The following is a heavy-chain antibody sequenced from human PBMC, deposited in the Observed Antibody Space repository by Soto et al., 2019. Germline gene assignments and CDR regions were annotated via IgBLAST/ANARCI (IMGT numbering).Heavy chain of an antibody. CDR3: ASGNILTGYYLDYSYGMDV. J-gene: IGHJ6*02. CDR2: IIPIFGTA. D-gene: IGHD3-9*01. V-gene: IGHV1-69*13. CDR1: GVTFSSYA. Sequence: SVKVSCKASGVTFSSYAISWVRQAPGQGLEWMGGIIPIFGTANYAQKLQGRVTITADESTSTAYMELSSLRSEDTAVYYCASGNILTGYYLDYSYGMDVWGQGTTVTASS.